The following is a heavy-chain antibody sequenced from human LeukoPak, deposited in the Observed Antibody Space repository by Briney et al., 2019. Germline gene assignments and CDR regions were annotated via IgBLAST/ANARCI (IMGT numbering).Heavy chain of an antibody. D-gene: IGHD6-13*01. V-gene: IGHV3-48*03. Sequence: GGSLRLSCAASGFTFSSYEMNWVRQAPGKGLEWVSYISSSGSTIYYADSVKGRFTISRDNAKNSLYLQMNSLRAEDTAVYYCARGGYSSSWYSSWGQGTLVTVSS. CDR2: ISSSGSTI. CDR3: ARGGYSSSWYSS. J-gene: IGHJ5*02. CDR1: GFTFSSYE.